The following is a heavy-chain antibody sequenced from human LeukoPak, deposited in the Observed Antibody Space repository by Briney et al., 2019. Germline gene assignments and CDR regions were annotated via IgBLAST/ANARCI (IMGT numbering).Heavy chain of an antibody. V-gene: IGHV4-61*02. J-gene: IGHJ5*02. Sequence: PSETLSLTCSVSGGSINRGTHYWSWIRQPAGKGLEWIGRVYTTGNTNYNPSLWSRVTISVDTSKNQFSLKLSSVTAADTAVYYCARDQDIVVVVAATLGNWFDPWGQGTLVTVSS. CDR2: VYTTGNT. CDR1: GGSINRGTHY. CDR3: ARDQDIVVVVAATLGNWFDP. D-gene: IGHD2-15*01.